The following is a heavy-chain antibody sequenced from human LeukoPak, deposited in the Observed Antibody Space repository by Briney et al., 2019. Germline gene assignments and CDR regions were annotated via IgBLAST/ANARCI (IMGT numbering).Heavy chain of an antibody. CDR2: IYYSGST. Sequence: SGTLSLTCTVSGGSISSYYWSWIRQPPGKGLEWIGYIYYSGSTNYNPSLKSRVTISVDTSKNQFSLKLSSVTAADTAVYYCARGDDWFDPWGQGTLVTVSS. J-gene: IGHJ5*02. CDR1: GGSISSYY. CDR3: ARGDDWFDP. V-gene: IGHV4-59*01.